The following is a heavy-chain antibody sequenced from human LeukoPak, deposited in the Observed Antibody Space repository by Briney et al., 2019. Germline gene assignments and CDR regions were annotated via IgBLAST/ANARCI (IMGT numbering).Heavy chain of an antibody. CDR3: TTSTVGATTPYYYYYYGTDV. D-gene: IGHD1-26*01. CDR2: FYSSGTT. J-gene: IGHJ6*02. Sequence: GGSLRLSCVVSGFTVSSKYMTWVRQAPGKGLEWVSVFYSSGTTNYADSVKGRFIISRDNSKNTLYLQMNSLRAEDTAVYYCTTSTVGATTPYYYYYYGTDVWGQGTTVTVSS. CDR1: GFTVSSKY. V-gene: IGHV3-53*01.